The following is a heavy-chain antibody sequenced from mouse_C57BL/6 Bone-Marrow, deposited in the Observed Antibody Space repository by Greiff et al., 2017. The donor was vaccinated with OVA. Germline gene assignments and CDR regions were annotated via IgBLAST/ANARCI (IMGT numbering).Heavy chain of an antibody. J-gene: IGHJ2*01. V-gene: IGHV5-17*01. CDR3: ARDDYDGGYYFDY. Sequence: EVQLVESGGGLVKPGGSLKLSCAASGFTFSDYGMHWVRQAPEKGLEWVAYISRGSSTIYYADTVKGRFTISRDNAKNTLFLQLTSLRSEDTAMYYCARDDYDGGYYFDYWGQGTTLTVSS. CDR2: ISRGSSTI. CDR1: GFTFSDYG. D-gene: IGHD2-4*01.